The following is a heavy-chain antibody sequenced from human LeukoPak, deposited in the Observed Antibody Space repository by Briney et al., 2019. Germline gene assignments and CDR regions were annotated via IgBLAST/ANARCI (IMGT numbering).Heavy chain of an antibody. Sequence: PSETLSLTCAVYGGSFSGYYWSWIRQPPGRGLEWIGEINHSGSTKYNPSLKSRVTISVDTSKNQFSLKLSSVTAADTAVYYCARGWMEIRAFDIWGQGTMVTVSS. D-gene: IGHD2-2*03. CDR2: INHSGST. V-gene: IGHV4-34*01. J-gene: IGHJ3*02. CDR3: ARGWMEIRAFDI. CDR1: GGSFSGYY.